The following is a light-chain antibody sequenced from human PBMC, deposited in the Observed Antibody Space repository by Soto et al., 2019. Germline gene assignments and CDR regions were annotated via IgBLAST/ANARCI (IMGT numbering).Light chain of an antibody. V-gene: IGKV3-11*01. CDR3: QLRSNWPHT. Sequence: EIVLTQSPATLSLSPGERATRSCRASQSVSSYLAWYQQKPDQAPRLPIYDAANRATGIPARFSGSGSGTDFALSVSSLESVDFTVEYCQLRSNWPHTFGPGNKVGLK. CDR2: DAA. J-gene: IGKJ3*01. CDR1: QSVSSY.